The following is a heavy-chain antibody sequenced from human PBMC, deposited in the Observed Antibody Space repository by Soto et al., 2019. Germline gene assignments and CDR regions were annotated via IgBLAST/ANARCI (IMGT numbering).Heavy chain of an antibody. V-gene: IGHV4-31*03. CDR1: NGSISSPGYY. D-gene: IGHD3-10*01. CDR2: IYYSGAT. CDR3: ARDRAQYFGSGSYHYFDL. J-gene: IGHJ4*02. Sequence: QVQLQESGPGLVKSSQTLSLNYTVSNGSISSPGYYWSWIRQLPGKGPEWMGYIYYSGATFYNPSLKSRITISVDTPKKRVTLKMTSVTVADTAVYYCARDRAQYFGSGSYHYFDLWGPGILVSVSS.